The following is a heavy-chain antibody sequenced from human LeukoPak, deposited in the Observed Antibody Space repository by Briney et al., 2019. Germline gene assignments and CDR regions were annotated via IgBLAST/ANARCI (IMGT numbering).Heavy chain of an antibody. D-gene: IGHD3-10*01. J-gene: IGHJ4*02. CDR3: ARDLREGFGELLFDY. CDR1: GFTFSDYY. V-gene: IGHV3-11*01. CDR2: ISSSGSTI. Sequence: GGSLRLSCAASGFTFSDYYMSWIRQAPGKGLEWVSYISSSGSTIYYADSVKGRFTISRDNAKNSLYLQMNSLRAEDTAVYYCARDLREGFGELLFDYWGQGTLVTVSS.